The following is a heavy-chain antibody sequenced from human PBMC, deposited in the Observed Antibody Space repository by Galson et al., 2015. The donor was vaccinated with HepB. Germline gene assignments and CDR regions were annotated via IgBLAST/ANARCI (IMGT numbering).Heavy chain of an antibody. V-gene: IGHV4-39*07. J-gene: IGHJ6*03. CDR3: ARAHRYCSSAHCRNYYIDV. D-gene: IGHD2-2*01. Sequence: SLTCTVSGGSISSNTYYWAWIRQPPGKGLEWIGSIYNSGSTYYNPSLQSRVTLSVDTSKNQFSLRLTSVTAADTAVYSCARAHRYCSSAHCRNYYIDVWGKGTTVTVSS. CDR2: IYNSGST. CDR1: GGSISSNTYY.